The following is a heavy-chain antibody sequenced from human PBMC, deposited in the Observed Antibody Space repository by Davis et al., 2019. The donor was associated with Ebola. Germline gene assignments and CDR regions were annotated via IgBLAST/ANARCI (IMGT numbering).Heavy chain of an antibody. CDR3: ARSGSNFWSGYYAHYYYGMDV. Sequence: AASVKVSCKASGYTFTSYAMHWVRQAPGQRLEWMGWINAGNGNTKYSQKFQGRVTITRDTSASTAYMELSSLRSEDTAVYYCARSGSNFWSGYYAHYYYGMDVWGQGTMVTVSS. CDR2: INAGNGNT. D-gene: IGHD3-3*01. J-gene: IGHJ6*02. V-gene: IGHV1-3*01. CDR1: GYTFTSYA.